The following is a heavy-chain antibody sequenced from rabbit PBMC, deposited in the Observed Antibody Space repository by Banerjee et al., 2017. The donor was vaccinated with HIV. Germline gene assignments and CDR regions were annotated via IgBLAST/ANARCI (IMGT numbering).Heavy chain of an antibody. J-gene: IGHJ4*01. CDR3: ARSPYTGSSPYRLNL. Sequence: QSLEESGGGLVQPEGSLTLTCKASGFDFSSNAMCWVRQAPGKGLEWIACIYGGSSGSTDYASWAKGRFTISKTSSTTVTLQMTSLTAADTATYFCARSPYTGSSPYRLNLWGPGTLVTVS. CDR2: IYGGSSGST. CDR1: GFDFSSNA. V-gene: IGHV1S40*01. D-gene: IGHD1-1*01.